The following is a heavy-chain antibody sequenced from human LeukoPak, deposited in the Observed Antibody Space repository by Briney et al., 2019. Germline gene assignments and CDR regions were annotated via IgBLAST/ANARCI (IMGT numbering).Heavy chain of an antibody. Sequence: PSETLSLTCTVSGVSISSSSSYWAWIRQPPGKGPEWIVSIYYSGLTYDNPSLKSRVSISVDPSKNHFSLKVSSVTAADTAVYYCASGTFDDYGDYDRGDYFDHWGQGTLVTVSS. CDR3: ASGTFDDYGDYDRGDYFDH. CDR1: GVSISSSSSY. V-gene: IGHV4-39*02. CDR2: IYYSGLT. D-gene: IGHD4-17*01. J-gene: IGHJ4*02.